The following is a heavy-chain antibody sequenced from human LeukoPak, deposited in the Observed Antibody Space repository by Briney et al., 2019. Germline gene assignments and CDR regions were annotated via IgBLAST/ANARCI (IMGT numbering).Heavy chain of an antibody. V-gene: IGHV3-21*01. CDR2: ISSSSSYI. D-gene: IGHD1-26*01. J-gene: IGHJ5*02. CDR3: ARGGVGATTYVWFDP. Sequence: GGSLRLSCAASRFTFINYGMHWVRQAPGKGLEWVSSISSSSSYIYYADSVKGRFTISRDNAKNSLYLQMNSLRAEDTAVYYCARGGVGATTYVWFDPWGQGTLVTVSS. CDR1: RFTFINYG.